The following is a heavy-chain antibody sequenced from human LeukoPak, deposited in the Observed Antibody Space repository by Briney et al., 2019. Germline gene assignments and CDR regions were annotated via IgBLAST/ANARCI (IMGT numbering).Heavy chain of an antibody. J-gene: IGHJ4*02. Sequence: PGGSLRLSCAASGFTFSSYAMGWVRQAPGKGLEWVSAISGSGGSTYYADSVKGRFTISRDNSKNTLYLQMNSLRAEDTAVYYCAKQPWEQWLVPFDYWGQGTLVTVSS. D-gene: IGHD6-19*01. CDR3: AKQPWEQWLVPFDY. CDR2: ISGSGGST. V-gene: IGHV3-23*01. CDR1: GFTFSSYA.